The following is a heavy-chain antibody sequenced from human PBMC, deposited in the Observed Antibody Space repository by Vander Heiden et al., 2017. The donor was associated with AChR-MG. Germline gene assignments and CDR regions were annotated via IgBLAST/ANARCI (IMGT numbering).Heavy chain of an antibody. D-gene: IGHD2-15*01. CDR1: GGSFSGYY. J-gene: IGHJ3*02. CDR2: INHSGST. V-gene: IGHV4-34*01. Sequence: QVQLQQWGAGLLKPSATLSLTCAVYGGSFSGYYWSWIRHPPGKGLEWIGEINHSGSTNYNPSLKSRVTISVDTSKNQFSLKLSSVTAADTAVYYCASRPVRRHCSGGSCYGPRAFDIWGQGTMVTVSS. CDR3: ASRPVRRHCSGGSCYGPRAFDI.